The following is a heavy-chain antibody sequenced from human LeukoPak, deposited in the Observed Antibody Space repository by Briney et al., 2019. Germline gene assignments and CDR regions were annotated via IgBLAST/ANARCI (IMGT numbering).Heavy chain of an antibody. CDR1: GFIFKKYW. CDR2: IKEDGSET. V-gene: IGHV3-7*04. J-gene: IGHJ5*02. Sequence: PGGSLRLSCVASGFIFKKYWMNWVRQVPGKGLECLANIKEDGSETYYADSVKGRFTISRDNPKNLLFLQINSLRVEDTAVYYCARAPSYKGDYEVLHWFDPWGQGTLVTVSS. CDR3: ARAPSYKGDYEVLHWFDP. D-gene: IGHD4-17*01.